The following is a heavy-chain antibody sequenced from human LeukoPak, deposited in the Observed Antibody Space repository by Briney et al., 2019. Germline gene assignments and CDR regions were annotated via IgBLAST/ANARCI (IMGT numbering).Heavy chain of an antibody. CDR1: GFTFSSYE. J-gene: IGHJ4*02. CDR2: ISSSGSTI. Sequence: GGSLRLSCVVSGFTFSSYEMNRVRQAPGKGLEWVSYISSSGSTIYYADSVKGRFSISRDNAKNSLYLQMNSLRAEDTAVYYCARVGIYSSGCFDYWGQGTLVTVSS. D-gene: IGHD6-19*01. CDR3: ARVGIYSSGCFDY. V-gene: IGHV3-48*03.